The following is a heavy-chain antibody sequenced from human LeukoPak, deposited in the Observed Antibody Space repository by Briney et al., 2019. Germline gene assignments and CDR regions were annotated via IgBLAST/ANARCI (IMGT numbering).Heavy chain of an antibody. V-gene: IGHV5-10-1*01. CDR1: GYSFTSYW. Sequence: GESLKISCKGSGYSFTSYWISWVRQMPGKGLEWMGRIDPSDSYTNYSPSFQGHVTISADKSISTAYLQWSSLKASDTAMYYCARLRYYYDSSGLLYQRFDYWGQGTLVTVSS. D-gene: IGHD3-22*01. CDR2: IDPSDSYT. J-gene: IGHJ4*02. CDR3: ARLRYYYDSSGLLYQRFDY.